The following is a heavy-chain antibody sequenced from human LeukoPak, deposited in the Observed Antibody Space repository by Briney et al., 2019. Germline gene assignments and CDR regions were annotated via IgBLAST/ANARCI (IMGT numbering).Heavy chain of an antibody. J-gene: IGHJ3*02. V-gene: IGHV3-48*02. CDR1: GFTFSSYS. CDR2: INSGSSAI. Sequence: GGSLRLSCAASGFTFSSYSMNWVRQAPGKGLDWVSSINSGSSAIYYADSVRGRFTISRDNAKNSLYLQMNSLRDDDTAVYYCARLFYGSYGAFDIWGQGTVVTVSS. D-gene: IGHD2-15*01. CDR3: ARLFYGSYGAFDI.